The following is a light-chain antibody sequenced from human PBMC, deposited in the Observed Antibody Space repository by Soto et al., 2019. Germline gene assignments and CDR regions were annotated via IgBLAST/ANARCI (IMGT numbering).Light chain of an antibody. J-gene: IGKJ4*01. CDR1: QSGSSSY. CDR2: DAS. CDR3: QQYGSSPLT. V-gene: IGKV3D-20*01. Sequence: EIVLTKSPATLSLSPGERATLSCGASQSGSSSYLAWYQQKSGLAPRLLIYDASSRATGIPDRFSGSGSGTDCTITISRLEPEDFAVYYCQQYGSSPLTFGGGTKLEIK.